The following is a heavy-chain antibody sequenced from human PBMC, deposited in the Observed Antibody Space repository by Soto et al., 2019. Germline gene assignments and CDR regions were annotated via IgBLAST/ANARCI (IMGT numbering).Heavy chain of an antibody. CDR2: ISSDEKIK. CDR3: ARGLRSVLDY. D-gene: IGHD6-6*01. CDR1: GFIFSNFG. V-gene: IGHV3-33*01. J-gene: IGHJ4*02. Sequence: GGSLRLSCVASGFIFSNFGMDWVRQAPGKGLEWVAVISSDEKIKQYADSVRGRFAISRDNSKNTLYLQMTSLRAQDTAIYSCARGLRSVLDYWGQGTPGTVSS.